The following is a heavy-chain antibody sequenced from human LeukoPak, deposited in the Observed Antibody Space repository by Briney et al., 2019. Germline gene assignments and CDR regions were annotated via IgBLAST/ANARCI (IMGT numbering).Heavy chain of an antibody. V-gene: IGHV3-48*01. Sequence: GGSVRLSCAASGFTFSSYSMNWVRQAPGKGLEWISYVSYSSSTIYYADSVKGRFTISRDNAKNSLYLQMISLRAEDTAVYYCTRHPAEGDYWGQGTLVTVSS. CDR2: VSYSSSTI. J-gene: IGHJ4*02. D-gene: IGHD2-15*01. CDR3: TRHPAEGDY. CDR1: GFTFSSYS.